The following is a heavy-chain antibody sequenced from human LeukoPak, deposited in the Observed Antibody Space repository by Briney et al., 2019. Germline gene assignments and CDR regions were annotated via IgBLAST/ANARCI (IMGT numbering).Heavy chain of an antibody. CDR1: GYSISSGYY. J-gene: IGHJ5*02. CDR2: IYHSGST. CDR3: ARCAPAFGDYYDSALFDP. V-gene: IGHV4-38-2*01. Sequence: SETLSLTCAVSGYSISSGYYWGWIRQPPGKGLAWIGSIYHSGSTYYTPSLKSRVTISVDTSKNQFSLKLSSVTAADTAVYYCARCAPAFGDYYDSALFDPWGQGTLVTVSS. D-gene: IGHD3-22*01.